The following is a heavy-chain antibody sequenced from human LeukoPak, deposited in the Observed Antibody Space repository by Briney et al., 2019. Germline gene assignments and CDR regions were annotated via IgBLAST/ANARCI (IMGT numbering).Heavy chain of an antibody. V-gene: IGHV4-59*08. CDR2: IYYSGNT. CDR1: GGSISYYY. CDR3: ARHDISPPHSFDI. Sequence: SETLSLTCTVSGGSISYYYWSWIRQSPGKRLEWIGFIYYSGNTNYNPSLRSRATMSVDTSRNQFSLRLNSVTAADTAVYYCARHDISPPHSFDIWGQGTMVTVSS. J-gene: IGHJ3*02.